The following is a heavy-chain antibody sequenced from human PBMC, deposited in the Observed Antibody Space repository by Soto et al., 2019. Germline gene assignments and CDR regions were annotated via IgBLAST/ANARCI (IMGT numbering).Heavy chain of an antibody. CDR2: INHSGST. Sequence: SETLSLTGAVYGGSFSGYYWSWIRQPRGKGLEWVGEINHSGSTNYNPSLKSRVTISVDTSKNQFSLKLSSVTAADTAVYYCARGPRYCSSTSCYPKIDYWGQGTLVTVSS. V-gene: IGHV4-34*01. J-gene: IGHJ4*02. CDR3: ARGPRYCSSTSCYPKIDY. CDR1: GGSFSGYY. D-gene: IGHD2-2*01.